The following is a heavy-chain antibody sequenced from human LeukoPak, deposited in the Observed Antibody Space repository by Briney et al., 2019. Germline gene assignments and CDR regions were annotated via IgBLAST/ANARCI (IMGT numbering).Heavy chain of an antibody. Sequence: GASVKVSCKASGGTFSSYAISWVRQAPGQGLEWMGGIIPIFGTANYAQKFQGRVTITADESTSTAYMELSSLRSDDTAVYYCARGRASGSHWARTYYYYMDVWGKGTTVTVSS. CDR2: IIPIFGTA. V-gene: IGHV1-69*01. CDR3: ARGRASGSHWARTYYYYMDV. J-gene: IGHJ6*03. CDR1: GGTFSSYA. D-gene: IGHD3-10*01.